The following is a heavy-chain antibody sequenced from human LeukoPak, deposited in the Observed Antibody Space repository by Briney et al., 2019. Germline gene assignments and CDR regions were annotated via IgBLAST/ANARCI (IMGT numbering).Heavy chain of an antibody. J-gene: IGHJ4*02. CDR1: GFTFSSYA. CDR2: ISYDGSNK. D-gene: IGHD2-2*02. CDR3: VRLCHCYTFDY. V-gene: IGHV3-30-3*01. Sequence: GRSLRLSCAASGFTFSSYAMHWVRQAPGKGLEWVAVISYDGSNKYYADSVKGRFTISRDNSKNTLYLQMNSLRAEDTAVYYCVRLCHCYTFDYWGQGTLVTVSS.